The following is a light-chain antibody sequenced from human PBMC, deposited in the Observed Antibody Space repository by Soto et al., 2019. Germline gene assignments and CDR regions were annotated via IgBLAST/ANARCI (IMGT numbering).Light chain of an antibody. J-gene: IGKJ2*01. CDR1: RDISSS. CDR3: QKYNRAPNT. CDR2: AAS. V-gene: IGKV1-27*01. Sequence: DVQMTQSPSSLSASVGDRVTITCRASRDISSSLAWYQQKPGKVPKLLIYAASTLHAGVQSRFSGSGSGTFFTLTINSRQPEDVATYYCQKYNRAPNTCGRGTRLEIK.